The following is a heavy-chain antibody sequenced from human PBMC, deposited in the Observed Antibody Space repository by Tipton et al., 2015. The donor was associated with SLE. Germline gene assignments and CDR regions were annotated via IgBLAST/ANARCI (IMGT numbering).Heavy chain of an antibody. CDR1: GFTFSSYG. CDR2: IWYDGSNK. Sequence: SLRLSCAASGFTFSSYGMHWVRQAPGKGLEWVAVIWYDGSNKYYADSVKGRFTISRDNSKNTLYLQMNSLRAEDTAVYYCARGTGSRHYYNMDVWGKGTTVTVSS. D-gene: IGHD3-10*01. J-gene: IGHJ6*03. CDR3: ARGTGSRHYYNMDV. V-gene: IGHV3-33*01.